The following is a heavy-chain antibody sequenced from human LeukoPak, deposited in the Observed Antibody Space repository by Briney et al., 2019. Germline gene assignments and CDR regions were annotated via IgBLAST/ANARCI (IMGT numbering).Heavy chain of an antibody. J-gene: IGHJ3*02. V-gene: IGHV4-59*01. CDR1: GGSISSYY. Sequence: SETLSLTCTVSGGSISSYYWSWIRQPPGNRLEWIGYIYYSGSTNYSPSLKSRVTISVDTSKNQFSLKLSSVTAADTAVYYCARDFRYYDSSGYYAFDIWGQGTMVTVSS. CDR2: IYYSGST. CDR3: ARDFRYYDSSGYYAFDI. D-gene: IGHD3-22*01.